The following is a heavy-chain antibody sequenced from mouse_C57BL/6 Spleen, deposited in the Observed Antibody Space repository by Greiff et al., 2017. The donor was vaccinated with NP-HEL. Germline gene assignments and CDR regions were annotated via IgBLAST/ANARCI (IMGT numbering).Heavy chain of an antibody. CDR2: IDPETGGT. V-gene: IGHV1-15*01. CDR3: TRSVTTVVAANFDV. D-gene: IGHD1-1*01. Sequence: VNVVESGAELVRPGASVTLSCKASGYTFTDYEMHWVKQTPVHGLEWIGAIDPETGGTAYNQKFKGKAILTADKSSSTAYMELRSLTSEDSAVYYCTRSVTTVVAANFDVWGTGTTVTVSS. J-gene: IGHJ1*03. CDR1: GYTFTDYE.